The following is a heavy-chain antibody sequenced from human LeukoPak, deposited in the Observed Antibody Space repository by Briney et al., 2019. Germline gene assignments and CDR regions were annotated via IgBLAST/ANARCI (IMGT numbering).Heavy chain of an antibody. CDR2: IYTGGST. D-gene: IGHD1-26*01. Sequence: ASETVSLTCTVSGGSISSGSYYWSWIRQPAGKGLEWIGRIYTGGSTNYNPSLKSRVTISVDTSKNQFSLKLTSVTAADTAVYYCAREGSGSYWGQGTLVTVSS. J-gene: IGHJ4*02. V-gene: IGHV4-61*02. CDR1: GGSISSGSYY. CDR3: AREGSGSY.